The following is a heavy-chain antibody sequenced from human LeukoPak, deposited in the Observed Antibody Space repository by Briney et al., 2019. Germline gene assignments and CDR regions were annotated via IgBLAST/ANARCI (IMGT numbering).Heavy chain of an antibody. V-gene: IGHV4-34*01. D-gene: IGHD5-18*01. Sequence: SETLSLTCAVYGGSFSGYYWSWIRQPPGKGLEWIGEINHSGSTNYNPSLKSRVTISVDTSKNQFSLKLSSVTAADTAVYYCARVFSSQGLYSYGYVWSLGEYGMDVWGQGTTVTVSS. J-gene: IGHJ6*02. CDR2: INHSGST. CDR3: ARVFSSQGLYSYGYVWSLGEYGMDV. CDR1: GGSFSGYY.